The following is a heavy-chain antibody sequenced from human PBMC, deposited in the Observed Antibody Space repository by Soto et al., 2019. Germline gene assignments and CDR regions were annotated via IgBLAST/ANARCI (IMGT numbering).Heavy chain of an antibody. V-gene: IGHV4-59*01. CDR2: IYYSGST. CDR3: ARVWGGAFDF. D-gene: IGHD3-10*01. CDR1: GGSISSYY. Sequence: QVQLQESGPGLVKPSETLSLTCTVSGGSISSYYWSWIRQPPGKGLEWIGYIYYSGSTKYNPSLKSRVTISVDTSKNRFSLRLSSVTAADTAVYYCARVWGGAFDFWGQGTMVNVSS. J-gene: IGHJ3*01.